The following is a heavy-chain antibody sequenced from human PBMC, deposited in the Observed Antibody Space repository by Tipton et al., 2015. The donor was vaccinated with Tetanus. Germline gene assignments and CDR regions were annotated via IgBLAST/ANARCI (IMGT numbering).Heavy chain of an antibody. CDR3: ARGITDGYNRRFDY. CDR1: RGPISSYY. V-gene: IGHV4-4*07. J-gene: IGHJ4*01. Sequence: LRLSCTVSRGPISSYYWSWIRQPAGKGLEWIGHISNGNPDYSPSLKSRVTLSVDTSKNQFYLELRSVTAADTGVYYCARGITDGYNRRFDYWGRGILVAVSP. CDR2: ISNGNP. D-gene: IGHD5-24*01.